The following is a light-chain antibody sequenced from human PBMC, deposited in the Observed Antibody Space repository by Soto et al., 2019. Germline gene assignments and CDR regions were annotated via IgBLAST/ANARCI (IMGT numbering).Light chain of an antibody. J-gene: IGLJ2*01. CDR1: SSDVGGYNY. V-gene: IGLV2-14*01. Sequence: QSVLTQPASVSGSPGQSLTISCTGTSSDVGGYNYVSWYQQHPGKAPKLMIYDVSNRPSGVSNRFSGSKSGNTASLTISGLQAEDEADYYCSSYTSSSPPVVFGGGTQQTVL. CDR2: DVS. CDR3: SSYTSSSPPVV.